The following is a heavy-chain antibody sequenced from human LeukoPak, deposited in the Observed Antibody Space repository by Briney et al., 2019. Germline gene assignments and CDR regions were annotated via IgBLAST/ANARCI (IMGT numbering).Heavy chain of an antibody. V-gene: IGHV5-51*01. D-gene: IGHD6-19*01. J-gene: IGHJ4*02. Sequence: GGSLKISCKGSGYSFTSYWIGWVRQMPGKGLEWMGIIYPGDSDTRYSPSFQGQVTISADKSISTAYLQWSSLKASDTAMYYCARHLRTGYSSGWSFGYWGQGTLVTVSS. CDR3: ARHLRTGYSSGWSFGY. CDR1: GYSFTSYW. CDR2: IYPGDSDT.